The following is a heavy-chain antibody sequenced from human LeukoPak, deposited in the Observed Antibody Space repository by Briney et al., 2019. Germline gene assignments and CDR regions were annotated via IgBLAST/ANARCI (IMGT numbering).Heavy chain of an antibody. CDR1: GFTFSSYW. V-gene: IGHV3-7*01. D-gene: IGHD3-22*01. CDR3: AKDFYDRSGYYKWYFDY. Sequence: GGSLRLSCAASGFTFSSYWMSWVRQAPGKWLEWVANIKQDGSEKYYVDSVKGRFTISRDNAKNSLYLQMNSLRAEDTAVYYCAKDFYDRSGYYKWYFDYWGQGTLVTVSS. CDR2: IKQDGSEK. J-gene: IGHJ4*02.